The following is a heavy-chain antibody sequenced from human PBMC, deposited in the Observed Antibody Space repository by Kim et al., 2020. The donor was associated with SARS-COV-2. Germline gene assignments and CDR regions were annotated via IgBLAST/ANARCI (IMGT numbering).Heavy chain of an antibody. J-gene: IGHJ6*02. CDR3: AKVDLPLGGYYYYYSMDV. V-gene: IGHV3-9*01. Sequence: VKGRFTISRDNARNSLYLQMNRLRAEDTALYYCAKVDLPLGGYYYYYSMDVWGQGTTVTVPS. D-gene: IGHD3-16*01.